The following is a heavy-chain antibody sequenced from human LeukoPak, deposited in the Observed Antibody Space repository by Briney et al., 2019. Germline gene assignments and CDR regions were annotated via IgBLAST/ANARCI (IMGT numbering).Heavy chain of an antibody. CDR1: GFTFSSYS. CDR3: ARSPTSWYFDY. V-gene: IGHV3-21*01. J-gene: IGHJ4*02. CDR2: ISGSSSYI. Sequence: GGSLRLSCAASGFTFSSYSMNWVRQAPGKGLEWVSSISGSSSYIYYADSVKGRFTISRDNAKNSLYLQMNSLRPEDTSVYYCARSPTSWYFDYWGQGTLVTVSS. D-gene: IGHD2-2*01.